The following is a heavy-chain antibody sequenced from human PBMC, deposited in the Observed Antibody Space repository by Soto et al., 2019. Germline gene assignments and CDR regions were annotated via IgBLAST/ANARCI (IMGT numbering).Heavy chain of an antibody. Sequence: ASETLSLSCTVSGGSISSGDYYWSWIRQPPGKGLEWIGYIYYSGSTYYNPSLKSRVTISVDTSKNQFSLKLSSVTAADTAVYYCASFYDSSGYYAGWGQGTLVTVSS. CDR1: GGSISSGDYY. J-gene: IGHJ4*02. V-gene: IGHV4-30-4*01. D-gene: IGHD3-22*01. CDR2: IYYSGST. CDR3: ASFYDSSGYYAG.